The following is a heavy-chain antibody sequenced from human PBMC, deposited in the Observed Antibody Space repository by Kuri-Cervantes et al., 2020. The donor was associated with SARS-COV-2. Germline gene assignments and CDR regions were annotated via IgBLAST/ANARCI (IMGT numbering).Heavy chain of an antibody. CDR2: IDWDDDK. D-gene: IGHD6-19*01. CDR3: ARIPAVAGFFDY. CDR1: GGSISSGGYY. J-gene: IGHJ4*02. V-gene: IGHV2-70*16. Sequence: TLSLTCTVSGGSISSGGYYWCWIRQHPGKALEWLARIDWDDDKFYSTSLKTRLTISKDTSKNQVVLTMTNMDPVDTATYYCARIPAVAGFFDYWGQGTLVTVSS.